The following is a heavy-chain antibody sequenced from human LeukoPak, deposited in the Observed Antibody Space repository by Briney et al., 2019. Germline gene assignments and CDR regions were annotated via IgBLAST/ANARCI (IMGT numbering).Heavy chain of an antibody. CDR2: IKHSGST. V-gene: IGHV4-39*07. CDR1: GDSITSGSYY. D-gene: IGHD2-2*01. Sequence: SETLSLTCTVSGDSITSGSYYWGWIRQPPGRGLEWIGEIKHSGSTNYNPSLKSRVTISVDTSKNQFSLKLSSVTAADTAVYYCARRPHLGAVPAASYAFDIWGQGTMVTVSS. CDR3: ARRPHLGAVPAASYAFDI. J-gene: IGHJ3*02.